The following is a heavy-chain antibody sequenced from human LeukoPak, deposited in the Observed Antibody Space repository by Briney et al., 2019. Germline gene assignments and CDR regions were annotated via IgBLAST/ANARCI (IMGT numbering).Heavy chain of an antibody. V-gene: IGHV3-30-3*01. D-gene: IGHD1-1*01. CDR2: ISYDASNK. Sequence: PGGSLRLSCAASGFTFSSYAMHWVRQAPGKGLEWVAVISYDASNKYYADSVEGRFTISRDNSKNTLYLQMNSLRAEATAVYDCAREKLPETSYYYYYGMDVWGQGATVTVSS. CDR1: GFTFSSYA. CDR3: AREKLPETSYYYYYGMDV. J-gene: IGHJ6*02.